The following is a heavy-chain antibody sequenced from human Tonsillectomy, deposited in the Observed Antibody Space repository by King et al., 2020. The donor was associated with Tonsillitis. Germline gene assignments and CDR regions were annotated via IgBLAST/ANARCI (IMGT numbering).Heavy chain of an antibody. CDR2: ISPIFVAS. D-gene: IGHD3-10*01. Sequence: VQLVQSGAEVKKPGSSVKVSCKASGGTLSSYTINWVREAPGQGLEWMGEISPIFVASNYAQKFQGRVTITADESTNTAYTELSSLRSEDTAVYYCAIIIVRGVMVYYYMDVWGKGTTVTVSS. CDR3: AIIIVRGVMVYYYMDV. J-gene: IGHJ6*03. CDR1: GGTLSSYT. V-gene: IGHV1-69*01.